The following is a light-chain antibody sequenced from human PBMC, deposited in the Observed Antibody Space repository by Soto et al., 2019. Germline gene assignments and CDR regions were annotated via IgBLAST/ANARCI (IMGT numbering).Light chain of an antibody. Sequence: QSVLTQPPSVSAAPGQKATISSSGNSYNIGNNYASWYQQLPGTAPKLLIYDNNKRPSGIPDRFSGSKSGTSATLGITGLQTGDEADYYCGTWDSSLSAVVFGGGTKVTVL. CDR1: SYNIGNNY. CDR3: GTWDSSLSAVV. CDR2: DNN. J-gene: IGLJ3*02. V-gene: IGLV1-51*01.